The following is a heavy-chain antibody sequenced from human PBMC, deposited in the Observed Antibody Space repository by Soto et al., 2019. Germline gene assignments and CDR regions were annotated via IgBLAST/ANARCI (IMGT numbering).Heavy chain of an antibody. CDR3: ARERPHCSGGSCYSDNWFDP. Sequence: PSETLSLTCTVSGGSISSGDYYWSWIRQPPGKGLEWIGYIYYSGSTYYNPSLKSRVTISVDTSKNQFSLKLSSVTAADTAVYYCARERPHCSGGSCYSDNWFDPWGQGALVTVSS. V-gene: IGHV4-30-4*01. CDR2: IYYSGST. J-gene: IGHJ5*02. D-gene: IGHD2-15*01. CDR1: GGSISSGDYY.